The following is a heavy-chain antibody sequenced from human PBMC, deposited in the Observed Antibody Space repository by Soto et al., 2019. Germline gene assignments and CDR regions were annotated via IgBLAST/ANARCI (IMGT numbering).Heavy chain of an antibody. V-gene: IGHV1-69*06. D-gene: IGHD3-22*01. CDR3: ARDRTDSGYYTNWIDP. J-gene: IGHJ5*02. Sequence: SLKGSCKSSVVTFCSDALTCVRQAPGRGLEWVGRIIPIFGTTNYAQNLQGRVTISADKSTLTSYMELHSLTSDDTALYYCARDRTDSGYYTNWIDPWGQGTQVNGSS. CDR2: IIPIFGTT. CDR1: VVTFCSDA.